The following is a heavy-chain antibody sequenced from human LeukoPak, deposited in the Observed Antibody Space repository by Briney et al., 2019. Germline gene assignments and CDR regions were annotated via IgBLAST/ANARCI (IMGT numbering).Heavy chain of an antibody. Sequence: ASVKVSCKVSGYTLTELSMHWVRQAPGKGLEWMGGFDPEDGETIYALKFQGRVTMTEDTSTDTAYMELSSLRSEDTAVYYCATGGELPEYYFDYWGQGTLVTVSS. CDR1: GYTLTELS. D-gene: IGHD1-26*01. CDR3: ATGGELPEYYFDY. J-gene: IGHJ4*02. CDR2: FDPEDGET. V-gene: IGHV1-24*01.